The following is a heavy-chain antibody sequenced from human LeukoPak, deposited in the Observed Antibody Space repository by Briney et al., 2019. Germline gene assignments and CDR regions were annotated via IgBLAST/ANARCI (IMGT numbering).Heavy chain of an antibody. CDR3: ARSSGHLDY. Sequence: GGSLRLSCAASGFTFSSYAMHWVRQAPGKGLEWVAVISYDGSNKYYADSVKGRFTISRDNAKNSLYLQMNSLRAEDTAVYYCARSSGHLDYWGQGTLVTVSS. D-gene: IGHD3-22*01. CDR2: ISYDGSNK. CDR1: GFTFSSYA. J-gene: IGHJ4*02. V-gene: IGHV3-30-3*01.